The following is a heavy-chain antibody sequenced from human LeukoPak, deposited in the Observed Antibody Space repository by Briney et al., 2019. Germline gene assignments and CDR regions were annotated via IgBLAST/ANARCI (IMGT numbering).Heavy chain of an antibody. J-gene: IGHJ4*02. Sequence: GGSLRLSCAASGFTFSSYGMHWVRQAPGKGLEWVAFIRYDGSNKYYADSVKGRFTISRDNSKNTLYLQMNSLRAKDTAVYYCAKGAGTIAAAWLDYWGQGTLVTVSS. D-gene: IGHD6-13*01. V-gene: IGHV3-30*02. CDR1: GFTFSSYG. CDR2: IRYDGSNK. CDR3: AKGAGTIAAAWLDY.